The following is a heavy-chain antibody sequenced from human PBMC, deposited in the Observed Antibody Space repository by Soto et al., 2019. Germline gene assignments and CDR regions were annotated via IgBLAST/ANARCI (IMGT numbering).Heavy chain of an antibody. CDR3: ARGEYGRYYGFDY. CDR2: IWFDGSNK. J-gene: IGHJ4*02. Sequence: QVQLVESGGGVVQPGRSLRLSCAASGFTFSSYDMHWVRQAPGKGLEWVAIIWFDGSNKYYADSVKGRFTISRDNSKNTLYLQMNSLRAEDTAVYYCARGEYGRYYGFDYWGQGTLVTVSS. D-gene: IGHD1-26*01. V-gene: IGHV3-33*01. CDR1: GFTFSSYD.